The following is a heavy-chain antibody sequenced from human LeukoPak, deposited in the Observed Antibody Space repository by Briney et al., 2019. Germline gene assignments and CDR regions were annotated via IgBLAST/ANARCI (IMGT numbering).Heavy chain of an antibody. Sequence: GGSLRLSCAASGFTVSSNYMSWVRQAPGKGLEWVSVIYSGGSTYYADSVKGRFTISRDNSKNTLYLQMNSLRAEDTAVYYCAKDAPPYYDFWSGRDVWGKGTTVTVSS. CDR3: AKDAPPYYDFWSGRDV. D-gene: IGHD3-3*01. J-gene: IGHJ6*04. V-gene: IGHV3-66*01. CDR2: IYSGGST. CDR1: GFTVSSNY.